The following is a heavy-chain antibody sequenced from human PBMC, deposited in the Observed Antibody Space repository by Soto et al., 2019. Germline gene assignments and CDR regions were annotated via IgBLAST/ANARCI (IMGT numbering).Heavy chain of an antibody. Sequence: SETLSLTCSVSGRSMSSTNWSWIRQSPDKGLEWLGYVFYGGTGSNLSLGGRVSRSVDGSKCLFSLRLPSVTVAATAGDYCASYRGAFYLETWGPGILVTVSS. CDR3: ASYRGAFYLET. CDR1: GRSMSSTN. CDR2: VFYGGT. V-gene: IGHV4-59*01. D-gene: IGHD3-3*01. J-gene: IGHJ4*02.